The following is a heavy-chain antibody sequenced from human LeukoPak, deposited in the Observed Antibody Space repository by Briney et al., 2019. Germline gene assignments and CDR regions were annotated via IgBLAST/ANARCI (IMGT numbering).Heavy chain of an antibody. J-gene: IGHJ4*02. CDR2: IYYSGST. D-gene: IGHD5-18*01. CDR1: GGSISSYY. V-gene: IGHV4-59*01. Sequence: PSETLSLTCTVSGGSISSYYWSWIRQPPGKGLEWIGYIYYSGSTNYNPSLKSRVTISIDTSKNQFSLNLSSVTAAVTAVYYCARGASGYSCGWGQGTLVTVSS. CDR3: ARGASGYSCG.